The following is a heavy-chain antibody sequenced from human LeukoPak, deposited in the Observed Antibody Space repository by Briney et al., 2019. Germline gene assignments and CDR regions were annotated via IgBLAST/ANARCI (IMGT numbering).Heavy chain of an antibody. J-gene: IGHJ4*02. CDR3: ARLNYGDSSFDY. D-gene: IGHD4-17*01. V-gene: IGHV4-30-2*03. CDR2: IYYSGRT. Sequence: SQTLSLTCAVSGGSISSGGYSWSWIRQPPGKGLEWIGYIYYSGRTYYNPSLKGRVTISVDTSRNQFSLKLSSVTATDTAVYYCARLNYGDSSFDYWGQGTLVTVSS. CDR1: GGSISSGGYS.